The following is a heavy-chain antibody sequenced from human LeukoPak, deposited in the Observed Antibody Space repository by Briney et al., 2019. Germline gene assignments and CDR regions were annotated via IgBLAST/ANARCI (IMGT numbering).Heavy chain of an antibody. Sequence: SETLSLTCTVSGGSISSSSYYWGWIRQPPGKGLEWIGSIYCSGSTYYNPSLKSRVTISVDTSKNQFSLKLSSVTAADTAVYYCARGADSYCTNGVCYLYYYYYMDVWGKGTTVTVSS. D-gene: IGHD2-8*01. V-gene: IGHV4-39*01. J-gene: IGHJ6*03. CDR1: GGSISSSSYY. CDR3: ARGADSYCTNGVCYLYYYYYMDV. CDR2: IYCSGST.